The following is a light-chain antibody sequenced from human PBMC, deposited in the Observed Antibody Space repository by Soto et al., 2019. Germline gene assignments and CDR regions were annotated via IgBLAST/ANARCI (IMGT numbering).Light chain of an antibody. CDR2: GIT. Sequence: QSVLTQPPSVSGAPGQRVTISCTGSSSNIGAGYDVHWYQQLPGTAPKLLIFGITNRPSGVPDRFSGSRSGKSASLAITGLQAEDEADYYCQSYDSSLTAYVVFGGGTKVTVL. CDR3: QSYDSSLTAYVV. V-gene: IGLV1-40*01. CDR1: SSNIGAGYD. J-gene: IGLJ2*01.